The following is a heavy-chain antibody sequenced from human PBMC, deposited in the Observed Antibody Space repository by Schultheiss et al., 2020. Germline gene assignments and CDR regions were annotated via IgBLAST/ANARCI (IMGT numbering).Heavy chain of an antibody. CDR3: ASLCSGGSCYWFDP. D-gene: IGHD2-15*01. J-gene: IGHJ5*02. CDR1: GFTFSSYS. Sequence: GGSLRLSCAASGFTFSSYSMHWVRQAPGKGLEWVAVISYDGSNKYYADSVKGRFTISRDNAKNSLYLQMNSLRAEDTAVYYCASLCSGGSCYWFDPWGQGTLVTVSS. V-gene: IGHV3-30*03. CDR2: ISYDGSNK.